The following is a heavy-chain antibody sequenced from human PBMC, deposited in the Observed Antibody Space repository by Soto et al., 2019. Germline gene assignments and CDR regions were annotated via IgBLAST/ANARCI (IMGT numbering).Heavy chain of an antibody. D-gene: IGHD6-6*01. CDR2: VSAYNGER. Sequence: ASVKVSGKASGYTFTNYGINWVRPALGQGLEWLGWVSAYNGERRYAQRVQARVIMTTDTSTTTAYMELRSLRSDDTAVYYCSRGTSIPASGDYWGQGTLVTVSA. V-gene: IGHV1-18*01. J-gene: IGHJ4*01. CDR3: SRGTSIPASGDY. CDR1: GYTFTNYG.